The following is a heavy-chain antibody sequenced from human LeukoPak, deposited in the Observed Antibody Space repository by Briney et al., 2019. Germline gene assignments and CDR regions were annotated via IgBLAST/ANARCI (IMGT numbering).Heavy chain of an antibody. CDR2: IYTSGST. CDR1: GGSISSYY. Sequence: SETLSLTCTVSGGSISSYYWSWIRQPAGKGLEWIGRIYTSGSTNYNPSLKSRVTMSVDTSKNQFSLKLSSVTAADTAVYYCARRGDDCSSTSCYYYGGYNWFDPWGQGTLVTVSS. CDR3: ARRGDDCSSTSCYYYGGYNWFDP. D-gene: IGHD2-2*01. V-gene: IGHV4-4*07. J-gene: IGHJ5*02.